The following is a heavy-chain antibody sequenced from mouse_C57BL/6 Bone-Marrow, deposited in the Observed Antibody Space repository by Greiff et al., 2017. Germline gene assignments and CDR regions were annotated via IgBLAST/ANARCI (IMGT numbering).Heavy chain of an antibody. D-gene: IGHD1-1*02. J-gene: IGHJ3*01. Sequence: QVHVKQSGAELAKPGASVKLSCKASGYTFTSYWMHWVKQRPGQGLEWIGYINPSSGYTKYNQKFKDKATLTADKSSSTAYMQLSSLTYEDSAVYCCAGLWPFAYWGQGTLVTVSA. CDR3: AGLWPFAY. CDR1: GYTFTSYW. CDR2: INPSSGYT. V-gene: IGHV1-7*01.